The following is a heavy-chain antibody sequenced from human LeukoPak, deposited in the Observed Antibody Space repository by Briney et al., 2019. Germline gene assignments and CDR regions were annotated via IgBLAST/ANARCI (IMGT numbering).Heavy chain of an antibody. Sequence: ASVKVSCKASGYTFTSYGISWVRQAPGQGLEWMGWISAYNGNTNYAQKLQGRVTMTTDTSTSTAYMELRSPRSDDTAVYYCARVKGLPLGKPTLNWFDPWGQGTLVTVSS. V-gene: IGHV1-18*01. D-gene: IGHD7-27*01. J-gene: IGHJ5*02. CDR1: GYTFTSYG. CDR2: ISAYNGNT. CDR3: ARVKGLPLGKPTLNWFDP.